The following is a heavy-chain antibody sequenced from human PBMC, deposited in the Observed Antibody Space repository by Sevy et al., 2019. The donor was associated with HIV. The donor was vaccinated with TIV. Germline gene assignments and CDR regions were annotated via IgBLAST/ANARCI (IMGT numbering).Heavy chain of an antibody. Sequence: GGSLRLSCAASGLTFSSYWMTWVRQAPGKGLEWVANINQGGSQEYYVDSVKGRFTSSRDNAKNSLYLQMNSLRAEDTAVYYCTSILAAGVPAEYFQHWGQGTLVTVSS. CDR3: TSILAAGVPAEYFQH. D-gene: IGHD6-13*01. CDR2: INQGGSQE. J-gene: IGHJ1*01. V-gene: IGHV3-7*01. CDR1: GLTFSSYW.